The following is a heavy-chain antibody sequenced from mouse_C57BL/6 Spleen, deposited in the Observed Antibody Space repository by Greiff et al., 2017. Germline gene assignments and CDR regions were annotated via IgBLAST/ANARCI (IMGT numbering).Heavy chain of an antibody. CDR3: ARGGLYLDY. J-gene: IGHJ2*01. V-gene: IGHV5-17*01. CDR1: GFTFSDYG. D-gene: IGHD3-3*01. CDR2: IRSGSSTI. Sequence: EVKLVESGGGLVKPGGSLKLSCAASGFTFSDYGMHWVRQAPEKGLEWVAYIRSGSSTIYYADTVKGRFTISRDNAKNTLCLQMTSLRSEDTAMXYCARGGLYLDYWGQGTTLTVSS.